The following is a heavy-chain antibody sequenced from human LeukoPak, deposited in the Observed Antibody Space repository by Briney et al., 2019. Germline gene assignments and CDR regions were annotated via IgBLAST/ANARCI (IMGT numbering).Heavy chain of an antibody. J-gene: IGHJ4*02. CDR1: LDSLCVYY. CDR3: ARASPSRYCSSTSCYGYSYGSHGSPLDY. Sequence: PSETLSLTCALYLDSLCVYYGSCMRHPPGRGREWIGEINHSGNTNYNTSLKSRVTISVDTSKNQFSLKLSSVTAADTAVYYCARASPSRYCSSTSCYGYSYGSHGSPLDYWGQGTLVTVSS. D-gene: IGHD2-2*01. CDR2: INHSGNT. V-gene: IGHV4-34*01.